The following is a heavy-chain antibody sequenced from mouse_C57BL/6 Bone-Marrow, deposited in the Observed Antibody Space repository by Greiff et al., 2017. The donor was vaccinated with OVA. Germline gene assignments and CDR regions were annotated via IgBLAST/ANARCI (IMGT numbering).Heavy chain of an antibody. CDR2: IYPRSGNT. Sequence: VQLRTGQGLEWIGEIYPRSGNTYYNEKFKGKATLTADKSSSTAYMELRSLTSEDSAVYFCARGDSSGTGSFDYWGQGTTLTVSS. CDR3: ARGDSSGTGSFDY. D-gene: IGHD3-2*02. V-gene: IGHV1-81*01. J-gene: IGHJ2*01.